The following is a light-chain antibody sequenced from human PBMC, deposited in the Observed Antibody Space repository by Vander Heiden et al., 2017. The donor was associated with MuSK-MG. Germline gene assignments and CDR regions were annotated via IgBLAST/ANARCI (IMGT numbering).Light chain of an antibody. CDR2: DAS. CDR1: QSIGSL. Sequence: DIQMTQSPSTLPASVGDRVTLTCRASQSIGSLLAWYQQRPGKAPNLLIYDASSLEPWVSSRFSGSGSGTDFTLTINGLLPDDFATYFCQEHHSYPYTFGQGTKVEI. J-gene: IGKJ2*01. V-gene: IGKV1-5*01. CDR3: QEHHSYPYT.